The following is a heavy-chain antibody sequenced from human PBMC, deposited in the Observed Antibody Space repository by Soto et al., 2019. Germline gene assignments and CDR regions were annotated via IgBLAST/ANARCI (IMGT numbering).Heavy chain of an antibody. D-gene: IGHD2-21*02. J-gene: IGHJ4*02. V-gene: IGHV1-3*01. Sequence: ASVKASCKASGYTFTSYAMHWVRQAPGQRLEWMGWINAGNGNTKYSQKCQGRGTITRDTSASTAYMELSSLRSEDTAVYYCARSIVVVTALDYWGQGTLVTVSS. CDR1: GYTFTSYA. CDR3: ARSIVVVTALDY. CDR2: INAGNGNT.